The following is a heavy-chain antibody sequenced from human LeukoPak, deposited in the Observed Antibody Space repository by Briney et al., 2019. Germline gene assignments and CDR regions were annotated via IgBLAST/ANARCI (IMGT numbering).Heavy chain of an antibody. CDR3: ARRDYFDSTGYFPH. CDR2: IYHSGST. Sequence: PSETLSLTCGVSGGSLSGANWWSWVRQPPGKGLEWIGEIYHSGSTNYIPSLKSRVTISVDKSKNQFYLKLSSVTAADTAVYYCARRDYFDSTGYFPHWGQGTLVIVSS. J-gene: IGHJ1*01. V-gene: IGHV4-4*02. CDR1: GGSLSGANW. D-gene: IGHD3-22*01.